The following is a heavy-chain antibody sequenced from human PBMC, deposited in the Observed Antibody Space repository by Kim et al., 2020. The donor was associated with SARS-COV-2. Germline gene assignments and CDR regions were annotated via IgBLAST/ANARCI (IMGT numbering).Heavy chain of an antibody. Sequence: GVSLRLSCVASGFTFSSYEMNWVRQAPGKGPEWVAYITESGDAMYYAESVRGRFTVSRDNAKKSLYLQMNSLRAEDSAHYYCAREEIGCGGDCFLYWGLG. D-gene: IGHD2-21*02. CDR3: AREEIGCGGDCFLY. CDR2: ITESGDAM. J-gene: IGHJ4*01. CDR1: GFTFSSYE. V-gene: IGHV3-48*03.